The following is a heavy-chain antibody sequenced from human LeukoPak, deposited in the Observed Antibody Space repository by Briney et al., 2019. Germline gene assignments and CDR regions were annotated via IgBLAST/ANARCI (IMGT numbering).Heavy chain of an antibody. D-gene: IGHD5-12*01. CDR2: IYYSGST. CDR3: AREGPLEGATTNYFDC. J-gene: IGHJ4*02. V-gene: IGHV4-30-4*01. CDR1: GGSISSGDYY. Sequence: SQTLSLTCTVSGGSISSGDYYWSWIRQPPGKGLEWIGYIYYSGSTYYNPSLKSRVTISVDTSKNQFSLKLSSVTAADTAVYYCAREGPLEGATTNYFDCWGQGTLVTVSS.